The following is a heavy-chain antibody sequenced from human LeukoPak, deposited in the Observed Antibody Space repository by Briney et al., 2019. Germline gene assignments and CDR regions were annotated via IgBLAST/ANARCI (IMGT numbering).Heavy chain of an antibody. CDR1: GFTFSSYA. J-gene: IGHJ6*03. CDR2: ISFDGSDK. CDR3: ARHLGYCSSTSCLYYYYYYMDV. D-gene: IGHD2-2*01. V-gene: IGHV3-30-3*01. Sequence: PGGSLRLSCAAFGFTFSSYAMHWVRQAPGKGLEWVSVISFDGSDKYYADSVKGRFTISRDKSKNTLYLQMNSLRAEDTAVYYCARHLGYCSSTSCLYYYYYYMDVWGKGTTVTVSS.